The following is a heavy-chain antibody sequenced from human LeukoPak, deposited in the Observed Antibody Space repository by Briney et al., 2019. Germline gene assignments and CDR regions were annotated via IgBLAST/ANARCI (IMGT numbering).Heavy chain of an antibody. CDR2: ISWNSGSI. V-gene: IGHV3-9*01. D-gene: IGHD2-15*01. J-gene: IGHJ3*02. CDR1: GFTFDDYA. CDR3: AKDTTECSGGSCYSSASAFDI. Sequence: GGSLRLSCAASGFTFDDYAMHWVRQAPGKGLEWVSGISWNSGSIGYADSVKGRFTISRDNAKNSLYLQMNSLRAEDTALYYCAKDTTECSGGSCYSSASAFDIWGQGTMVTVS.